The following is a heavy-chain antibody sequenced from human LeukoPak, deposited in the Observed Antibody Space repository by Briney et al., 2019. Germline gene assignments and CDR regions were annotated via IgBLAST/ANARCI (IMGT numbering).Heavy chain of an antibody. CDR3: ARESSGYGDYNWFDP. Sequence: SETLSLTCTVSGGSISSYYWSWIRQPPGKGLEWIGYIYYSGSTNYNPSLKSRVTISVDTSKNQFSLKLSSVTAADTAVYYCARESSGYGDYNWFDPWGQGTLVTVSS. CDR1: GGSISSYY. J-gene: IGHJ5*02. CDR2: IYYSGST. V-gene: IGHV4-59*01. D-gene: IGHD4-17*01.